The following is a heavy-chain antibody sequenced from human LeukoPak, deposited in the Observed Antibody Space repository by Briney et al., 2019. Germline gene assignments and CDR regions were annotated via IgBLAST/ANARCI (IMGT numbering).Heavy chain of an antibody. D-gene: IGHD3-9*01. CDR2: INHSGST. J-gene: IGHJ3*02. CDR3: AGYYDILTGYHMPAFDI. CDR1: GGSFSAYY. Sequence: SETLSLTCAVYGGSFSAYYWSWIRQPPGKRLEWMGDINHSGSTNYNPSLNSRVTMSVDTSKNQFSLKLSSVTAADTAVYYCAGYYDILTGYHMPAFDIWGQGTMVTVSS. V-gene: IGHV4-34*10.